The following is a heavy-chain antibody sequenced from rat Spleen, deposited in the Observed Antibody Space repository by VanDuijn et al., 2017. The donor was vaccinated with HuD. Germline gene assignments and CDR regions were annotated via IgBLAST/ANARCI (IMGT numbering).Heavy chain of an antibody. CDR3: ARRHYGYTDYFDY. CDR1: GFSFSNYY. V-gene: IGHV5-7*01. D-gene: IGHD1-9*01. CDR2: ISYGDSSGHSST. J-gene: IGHJ2*01. Sequence: EVQLVESGGGLVQPGRSMKLSCAASGFSFSNYYMAWVRQAPTTGLEWVATISYGDSSGHSSTYYRDSVKGRFTISRDNAKSTLSLQMDSLRSEDTATYYCARRHYGYTDYFDYWGQGVMVTVSS.